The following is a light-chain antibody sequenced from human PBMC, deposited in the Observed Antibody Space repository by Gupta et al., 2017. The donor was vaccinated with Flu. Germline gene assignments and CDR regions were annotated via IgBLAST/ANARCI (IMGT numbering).Light chain of an antibody. CDR2: DAP. J-gene: IGKJ4*01. CDR1: QSVSSY. CDR3: QLRSIGAPGLS. V-gene: IGKV3-11*01. Sequence: EIVLTQSPATLSLSPGERATLSCRARQSVSSYLAWYQQKPGLATRLLIYDAPNRAMGLAARFRGSGPAPDFTLTMSSPVPVDLAIYHRQLRSIGAPGLSFGGGTKVEIK.